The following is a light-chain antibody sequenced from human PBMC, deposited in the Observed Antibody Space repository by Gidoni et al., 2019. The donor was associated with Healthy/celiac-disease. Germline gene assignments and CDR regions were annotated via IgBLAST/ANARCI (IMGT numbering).Light chain of an antibody. V-gene: IGLV5-45*01. Sequence: QAVLTQPASLSASPGASASLPFTLRSGINVGTYRIYWYQQKPGSPPQYLLRYKSDSDKQQGSGVPSRFSGSKDASANAGILLISGLQSEDEADYYCMIWHSSASGGVFGGGTKLTVL. CDR3: MIWHSSASGGV. J-gene: IGLJ2*01. CDR2: YKSDSDK. CDR1: SGINVGTYR.